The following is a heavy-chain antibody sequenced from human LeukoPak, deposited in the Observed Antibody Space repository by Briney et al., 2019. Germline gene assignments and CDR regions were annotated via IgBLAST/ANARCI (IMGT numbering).Heavy chain of an antibody. Sequence: GASVKVSCKASGGTFSSYAISWVRQAPGQGLEWMGRIIPIFGTANYAQKFQGRVTITTDESTSTAYMELSSLRSEDTAVYYCADDSGSYSFDYWGQGTLVTVSP. CDR3: ADDSGSYSFDY. CDR2: IIPIFGTA. J-gene: IGHJ4*02. D-gene: IGHD1-26*01. V-gene: IGHV1-69*05. CDR1: GGTFSSYA.